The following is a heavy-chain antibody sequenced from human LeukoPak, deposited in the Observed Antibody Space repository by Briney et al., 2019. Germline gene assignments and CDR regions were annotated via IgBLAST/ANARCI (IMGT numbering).Heavy chain of an antibody. CDR1: EFTVSSNY. CDR2: IYSGGST. V-gene: IGHV3-66*02. D-gene: IGHD3-16*02. J-gene: IGHJ4*02. Sequence: GGSLRLSCAASEFTVSSNYMSWVRQAPGKGLEWVSVIYSGGSTYYADSVKGRFTISRDNSKNTLYLQMNSLRAEDTAVYYCAGLMITFGGVIVWGQGTLVTVFS. CDR3: AGLMITFGGVIV.